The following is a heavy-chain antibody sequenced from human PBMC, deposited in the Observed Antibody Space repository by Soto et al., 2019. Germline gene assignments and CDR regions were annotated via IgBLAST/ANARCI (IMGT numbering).Heavy chain of an antibody. J-gene: IGHJ5*02. CDR3: ARDHGTVVTPNWFDP. CDR1: GGTFSSYA. D-gene: IGHD2-21*02. CDR2: IIPIFGTA. V-gene: IGHV1-69*13. Sequence: ASVKVSCKASGGTFSSYAISWVRQAPGQGLEWMGGIIPIFGTANYAQKFQGRVTITADESTSTAYMELSSLRSEDTAVYYCARDHGTVVTPNWFDPWGQGTLVTVSS.